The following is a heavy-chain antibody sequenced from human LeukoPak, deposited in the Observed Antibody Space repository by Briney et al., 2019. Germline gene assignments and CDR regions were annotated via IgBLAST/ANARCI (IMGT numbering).Heavy chain of an antibody. CDR2: IYHSGST. D-gene: IGHD6-13*01. V-gene: IGHV4-30-2*01. CDR1: GGSISSGGYS. CDR3: AREPRRIAAAGTVHYYYGMDV. Sequence: SETLSLTCAVSGGSISSGGYSWSWIRQPPGKGLEWIGYIYHSGSTYYNPSLKSRVTISVDRSKNQFSLKLSSVTAADTAVYYCAREPRRIAAAGTVHYYYGMDVWGQGTTVTVSS. J-gene: IGHJ6*02.